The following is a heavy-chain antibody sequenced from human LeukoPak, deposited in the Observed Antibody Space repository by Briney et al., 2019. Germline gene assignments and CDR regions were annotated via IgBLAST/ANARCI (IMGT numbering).Heavy chain of an antibody. CDR3: ARDVGDWAYFDY. J-gene: IGHJ4*02. Sequence: ASVKVSCKASGGTFSSYAISWVRQAPGQGLEWMGRIIPILGIANYAQKFQGRVTITADKSTSTAYMELSSLRSDDTAVYYCARDVGDWAYFDYWGQGTLVTVSS. D-gene: IGHD2-15*01. V-gene: IGHV1-69*04. CDR2: IIPILGIA. CDR1: GGTFSSYA.